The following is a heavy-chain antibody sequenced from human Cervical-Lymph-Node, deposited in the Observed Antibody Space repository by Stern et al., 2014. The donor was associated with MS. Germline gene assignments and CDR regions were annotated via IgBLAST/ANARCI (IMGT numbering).Heavy chain of an antibody. Sequence: VTLRESGPALVKPTQTLTLTCTFSGFSLSTSGLGVGWLRQPPGEAREWLAYIDWDDQKRYSPSLKSRLTITKDTSKNQVVLTLTNVDPVDTATYYCAHRTAGPFDYWGQGTLVTVSS. CDR1: GFSLSTSGLG. V-gene: IGHV2-5*02. J-gene: IGHJ4*02. CDR3: AHRTAGPFDY. CDR2: IDWDDQK.